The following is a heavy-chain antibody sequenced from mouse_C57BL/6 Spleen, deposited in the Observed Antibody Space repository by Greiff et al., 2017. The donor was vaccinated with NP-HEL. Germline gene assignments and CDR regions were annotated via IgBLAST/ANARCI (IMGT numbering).Heavy chain of an antibody. CDR3: ARKETIYYGNFDY. CDR2: INPGSGGT. V-gene: IGHV1-54*01. J-gene: IGHJ2*01. CDR1: GYAFTNYL. Sequence: VQLQQSGAELVRPGTSVKVSCKASGYAFTNYLIEWVKQRPGQGLEWIGVINPGSGGTNYNEKFKGKATLTADKSSSTAYMQLSSLTSEDSAVYFCARKETIYYGNFDYWGQGTTLTVSS. D-gene: IGHD2-1*01.